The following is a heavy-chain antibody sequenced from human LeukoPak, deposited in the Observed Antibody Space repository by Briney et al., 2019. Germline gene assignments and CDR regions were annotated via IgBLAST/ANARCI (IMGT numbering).Heavy chain of an antibody. D-gene: IGHD3-10*01. CDR1: GGTFSSYA. J-gene: IGHJ4*02. V-gene: IGHV1-69*04. CDR3: ARGGYYGSGSFPDY. Sequence: SVKVSCKASGGTFSSYAISWVRQAPGQGLEWMGRIIPILGIANYAQKFQGRVTITADKSTSTAYMELSSLRSDDTAVYYCARGGYYGSGSFPDYWGQGTLVTVSS. CDR2: IIPILGIA.